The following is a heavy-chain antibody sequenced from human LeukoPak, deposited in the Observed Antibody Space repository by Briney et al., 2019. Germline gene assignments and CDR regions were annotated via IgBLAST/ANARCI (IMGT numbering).Heavy chain of an antibody. CDR1: GDSISSGDYY. J-gene: IGHJ5*02. V-gene: IGHV4-61*02. CDR3: ARDLGQYYDTSDNWFDP. D-gene: IGHD3-22*01. Sequence: SETLSLTCTVSGDSISSGDYYWSWIRQPAGKGLEWIGRISSSGSTNYNPSLKSRVTISVDTSKNQFSLKLSSVTAEDTAVYYCARDLGQYYDTSDNWFDPWGQGTLVTVSS. CDR2: ISSSGST.